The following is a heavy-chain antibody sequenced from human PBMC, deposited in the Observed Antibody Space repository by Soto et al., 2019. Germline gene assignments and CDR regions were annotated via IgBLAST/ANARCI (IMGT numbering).Heavy chain of an antibody. Sequence: GGSLRLSCAASGFTFSNAWMNWVRQAPGKGLEWVGRIKSKTDGGTTDYAAPVKGRFTISRDDSKNTLYLQMNSLKTEDTAVYYCTTDPTVRGVMDYYYGMDVWGQGTTVTVSS. CDR1: GFTFSNAW. D-gene: IGHD3-10*01. V-gene: IGHV3-15*07. CDR3: TTDPTVRGVMDYYYGMDV. J-gene: IGHJ6*02. CDR2: IKSKTDGGTT.